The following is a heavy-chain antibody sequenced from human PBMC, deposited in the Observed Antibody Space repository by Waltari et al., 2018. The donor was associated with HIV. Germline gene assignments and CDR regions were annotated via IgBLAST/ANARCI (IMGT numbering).Heavy chain of an antibody. D-gene: IGHD3-16*02. V-gene: IGHV3-7*01. CDR1: GFTFSSFG. J-gene: IGHJ3*02. CDR3: AGEMPTIIGDAFDI. CDR2: INQDGSEK. Sequence: VQLVESGGGVVQPGGSLGVSCAAFGFTFSSFGMHWVRQAPGKGLEWVANINQDGSEKYYVDSVKGRFTISRDNAKNSLYLQMNNLRAEDTAVYYCAGEMPTIIGDAFDIWGQGTMVTISS.